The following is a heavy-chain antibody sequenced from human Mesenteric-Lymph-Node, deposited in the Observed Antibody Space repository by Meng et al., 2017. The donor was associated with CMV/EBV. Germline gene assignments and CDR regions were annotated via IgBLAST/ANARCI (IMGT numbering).Heavy chain of an antibody. CDR2: CQHSGAP. D-gene: IGHD3-22*01. CDR3: ARRGNYDSDYREY. J-gene: IGHJ4*02. Sequence: REVSGPGLVKPSGTLSLSRICSGDYISNRTYHWTWVRQPPGKGLEWNGSCQHSGAPYYNPSLKGRLTISVDTAANLFSLRLNNVTAADTATYYCARRGNYDSDYREYWGQGTLVTVSS. CDR1: GDYISNRTYH. V-gene: IGHV4-39*01.